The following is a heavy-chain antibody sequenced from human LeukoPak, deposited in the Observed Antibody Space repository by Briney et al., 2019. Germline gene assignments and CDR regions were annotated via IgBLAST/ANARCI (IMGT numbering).Heavy chain of an antibody. CDR3: AGGDYVGLSTFYFDY. CDR1: GGSISSYY. D-gene: IGHD4-17*01. V-gene: IGHV4-59*12. CDR2: IYYSGST. J-gene: IGHJ4*02. Sequence: SETLSLTCTVSGGSISSYYWSWIRQPPGKGLEWIGYIYYSGSTNYNPSLKSRVTISVDTSKNQFSLKLSSVTAADTAVYYCAGGDYVGLSTFYFDYWGQGTLVTVSS.